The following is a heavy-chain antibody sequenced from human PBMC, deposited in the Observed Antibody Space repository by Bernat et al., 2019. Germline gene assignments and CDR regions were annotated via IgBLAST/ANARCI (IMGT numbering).Heavy chain of an antibody. J-gene: IGHJ6*02. V-gene: IGHV3-23*04. D-gene: IGHD6-13*01. CDR1: GFTFSSYA. Sequence: EVQLVESGGGLVQPGGSLRLSCAASGFTFSSYAMSWVRQAPGKGLEWVSAISGSGGSTYYADSVKGRFTISRDNSKNTLYLQMNSLRAEDTAVYYCTTDKEAYSSSWYVYYYYGMDVWGQGTTVTVSS. CDR2: ISGSGGST. CDR3: TTDKEAYSSSWYVYYYYGMDV.